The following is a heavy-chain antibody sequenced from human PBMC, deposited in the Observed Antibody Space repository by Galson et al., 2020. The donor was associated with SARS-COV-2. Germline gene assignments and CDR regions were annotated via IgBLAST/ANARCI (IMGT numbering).Heavy chain of an antibody. V-gene: IGHV3-30*18. CDR3: AKDHCSSSSCYLDS. D-gene: IGHD2-2*01. CDR1: GFTFSSYG. Sequence: TGGSLRLSCAASGFTFSSYGMHWVRQAPGKGLEWVTIISFDGSDQFYADSVKGRFTISRDNSKNTLYLQMNSLGAEDTALYYCAKDHCSSSSCYLDSWGQGTLVTVSS. CDR2: ISFDGSDQ. J-gene: IGHJ4*02.